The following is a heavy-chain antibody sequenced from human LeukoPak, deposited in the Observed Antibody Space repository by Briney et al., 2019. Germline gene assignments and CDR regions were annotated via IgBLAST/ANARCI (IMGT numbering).Heavy chain of an antibody. CDR1: GYTFTSYG. CDR2: ISAYNGNT. D-gene: IGHD6-19*01. CDR3: ARTIAVAGHDAFDI. Sequence: ASVKVSCKASGYTFTSYGISWVRQAPGQGLEWMGWISAYNGNTNYTQKLQGRVTMTTETSTSTAYMELRSLRSDDTAVYYCARTIAVAGHDAFDIWGQGTMVTVSS. V-gene: IGHV1-18*04. J-gene: IGHJ3*02.